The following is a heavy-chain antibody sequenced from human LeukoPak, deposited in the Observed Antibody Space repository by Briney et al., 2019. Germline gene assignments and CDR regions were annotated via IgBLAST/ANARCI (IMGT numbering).Heavy chain of an antibody. Sequence: SETLSLTCAVSGYPINSAYYWVWVRQPPGKGLEWIGSLYHPDSTYYNPSLESRVTMSVDTSRNQFSLKLSFVTAADTAVYYCARQYDSYFYYYLDLWGTGTTVIVSS. CDR3: ARQYDSYFYYYLDL. CDR2: LYHPDST. J-gene: IGHJ6*03. V-gene: IGHV4-38-2*01. D-gene: IGHD2-2*01. CDR1: GYPINSAYY.